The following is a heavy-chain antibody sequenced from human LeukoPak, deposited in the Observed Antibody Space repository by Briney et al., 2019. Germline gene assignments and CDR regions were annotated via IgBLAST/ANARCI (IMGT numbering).Heavy chain of an antibody. D-gene: IGHD3-16*02. CDR2: ISSSSSYI. CDR1: GFTFSSYS. CDR3: ARGGYYDYVWGSYRSNYFDY. Sequence: GGSLRLSCAASGFTFSSYSMNWVRQAPGKGLEWVSSISSSSSYIHYADSVKGRFTISRDNAKNSLYLQMNSLRAEDTAVYYCARGGYYDYVWGSYRSNYFDYWGQGTLVTVPS. V-gene: IGHV3-21*01. J-gene: IGHJ4*02.